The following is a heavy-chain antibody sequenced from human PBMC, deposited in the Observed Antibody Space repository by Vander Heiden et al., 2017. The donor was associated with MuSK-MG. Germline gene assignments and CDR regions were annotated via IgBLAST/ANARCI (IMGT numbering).Heavy chain of an antibody. V-gene: IGHV4-34*01. J-gene: IGHJ4*02. CDR2: INHSGST. Sequence: VQLQQWGAGLLQPSETLSLTCAVYGGSFSGYYGNWIRQPPGKGLEWIGEINHSGSTNYNPSLKSRVTISVDTSKNQFSLKLSSVTAADTAVYYCARSLKTSIAAAGNDYWGQGTLVTVAS. CDR3: ARSLKTSIAAAGNDY. D-gene: IGHD6-13*01. CDR1: GGSFSGYY.